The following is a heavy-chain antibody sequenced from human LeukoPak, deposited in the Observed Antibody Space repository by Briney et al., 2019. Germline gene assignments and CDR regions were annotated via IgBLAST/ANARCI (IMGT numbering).Heavy chain of an antibody. J-gene: IGHJ4*02. D-gene: IGHD3-22*01. Sequence: ASVKVSCKASGYTFTNYYMHWVRQAPGQGLEWMGIINPRGGSTSYAQKFQGRVTMTRDTSTSTVYMELSSLRSEDTAVYYCAVVDYYDSSGYESFDSWGREPWSPSPQ. CDR2: INPRGGST. CDR1: GYTFTNYY. V-gene: IGHV1-46*03. CDR3: AVVDYYDSSGYESFDS.